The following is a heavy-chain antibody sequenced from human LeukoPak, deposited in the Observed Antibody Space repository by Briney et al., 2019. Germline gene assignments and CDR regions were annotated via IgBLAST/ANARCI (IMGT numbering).Heavy chain of an antibody. CDR1: GFTFSSYG. CDR2: IRYDGSNK. Sequence: GGSLRLSCAASGFTFSSYGMHWVRQAPGKGLEWVAFIRYDGSNKYYADSVKGRFTISRDNSKNTLYLQMNSLRAEDTAVYYCAKRSSSWYFHYMDVCGKGTTVTVSS. V-gene: IGHV3-30*02. CDR3: AKRSSSWYFHYMDV. J-gene: IGHJ6*03. D-gene: IGHD6-13*01.